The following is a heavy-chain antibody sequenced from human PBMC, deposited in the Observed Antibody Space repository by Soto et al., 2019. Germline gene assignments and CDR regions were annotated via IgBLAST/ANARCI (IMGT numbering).Heavy chain of an antibody. CDR3: AVGKGVAGLTDYYYYGMDV. D-gene: IGHD6-19*01. V-gene: IGHV1-58*01. CDR1: GFTFTSSA. Sequence: QMQLVQSGPEVKKPGTSVKVSCKASGFTFTSSAVQWVRQARGQRLEWIGWIVVGSGNTNYAQKFQERVTITRDMATSTAYRELSSLRAEDTAVYDGAVGKGVAGLTDYYYYGMDVWGQGTTVTVSS. CDR2: IVVGSGNT. J-gene: IGHJ6*02.